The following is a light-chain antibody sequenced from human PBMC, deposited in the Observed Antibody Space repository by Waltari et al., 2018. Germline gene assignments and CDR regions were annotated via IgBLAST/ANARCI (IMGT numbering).Light chain of an antibody. V-gene: IGLV2-8*01. CDR1: SSDVGSYNH. Sequence: QSALSQPPSASGSPGQLVTISCTGTSSDVGSYNHVSWYQQHPGTAPKVMIYEVSKRPSGVPDRFSGSKSANTASLTVSGLQAEDEADYYCSSYAGSDIYVFGTGTKVTVL. CDR2: EVS. J-gene: IGLJ1*01. CDR3: SSYAGSDIYV.